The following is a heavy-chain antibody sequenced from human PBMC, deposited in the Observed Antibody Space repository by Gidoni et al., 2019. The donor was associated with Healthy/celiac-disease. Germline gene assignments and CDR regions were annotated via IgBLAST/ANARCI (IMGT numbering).Heavy chain of an antibody. D-gene: IGHD3-10*01. CDR1: GFTFGDYA. CDR2: IRSKAYGGTT. CDR3: TRDILWFGELFYFDY. Sequence: EVQLVESGGGLVKPGRSLSLSCTASGFTFGDYAMSWFRQAPGKGLEWVGFIRSKAYGGTTEYAASVKGRFTISRDDSKSIAYLQMNSLKTEDTAVYYCTRDILWFGELFYFDYWGQGTLVTVSS. J-gene: IGHJ4*02. V-gene: IGHV3-49*05.